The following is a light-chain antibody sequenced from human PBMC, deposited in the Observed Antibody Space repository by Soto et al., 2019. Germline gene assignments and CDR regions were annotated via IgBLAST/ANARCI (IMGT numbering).Light chain of an antibody. V-gene: IGKV3-11*01. CDR1: QSVGSY. Sequence: EIVLTQSPATLSLSPGERDTLSCRASQSVGSYLTWYQQKPGQAPRLLIYETSNRATGIPARFSGSGSGTDFTLTISSLEPEDFAVYYCQQRSSWPRTFGQGTKVDIK. J-gene: IGKJ1*01. CDR3: QQRSSWPRT. CDR2: ETS.